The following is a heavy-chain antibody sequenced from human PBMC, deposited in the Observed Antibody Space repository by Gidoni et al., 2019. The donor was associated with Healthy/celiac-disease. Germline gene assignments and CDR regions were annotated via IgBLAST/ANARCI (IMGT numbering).Heavy chain of an antibody. Sequence: QVQLVESGGGAVQPGGSLRLSCAASGVTVSSYGMHWLRQAPGKGLEWVAVISYDGSNKYYADSVEGRFTISRDNSKDTLYLQMSSMRAEDTAVYYCAKGTTAKMAPNHDNYYYYGMDVWGQGTTVTVSS. J-gene: IGHJ6*02. D-gene: IGHD3-22*01. CDR2: ISYDGSNK. CDR1: GVTVSSYG. CDR3: AKGTTAKMAPNHDNYYYYGMDV. V-gene: IGHV3-30*18.